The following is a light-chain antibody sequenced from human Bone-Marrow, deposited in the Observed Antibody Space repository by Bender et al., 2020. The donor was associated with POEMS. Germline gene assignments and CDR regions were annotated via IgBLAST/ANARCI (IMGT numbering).Light chain of an antibody. J-gene: IGLJ3*02. CDR2: SNN. CDR3: SSWDDSLNGWV. CDR1: SSNFGNNA. Sequence: QSVLTQPPSASGTPGQSVTISCSGTSSNFGNNAANWYQHVPGKAPKLLIYSNNQRPSGVPDRFSASTSGTSASLAISGLHSDDEADYYCSSWDDSLNGWVFGGGTKLTVL. V-gene: IGLV1-44*01.